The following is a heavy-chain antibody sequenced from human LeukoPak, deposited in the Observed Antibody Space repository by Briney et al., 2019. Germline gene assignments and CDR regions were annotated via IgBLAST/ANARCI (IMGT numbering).Heavy chain of an antibody. J-gene: IGHJ3*02. Sequence: PSETLSLTCTVSGGSISSSSYYWGWIRQPPGKGLEWIGSIYYSGSTYYNPSLKSRVTISVDTSKNQFSLKLSSVTPADTAVYYCASHSLHLAGTRRNAFDIWGQGTMVTVSS. CDR3: ASHSLHLAGTRRNAFDI. V-gene: IGHV4-39*01. D-gene: IGHD6-19*01. CDR2: IYYSGST. CDR1: GGSISSSSYY.